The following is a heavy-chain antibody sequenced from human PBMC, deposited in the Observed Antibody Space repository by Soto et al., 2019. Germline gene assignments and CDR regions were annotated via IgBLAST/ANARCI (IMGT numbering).Heavy chain of an antibody. CDR1: GFTFTSSA. V-gene: IGHV1-58*01. Sequence: SVKVSCKASGFTFTSSAVQWVRQARGQRLEWIGWIVVGSGNTNYAQKFQERVTITRDMSTSTAYMELSSLRSEDTAVYYCAADFSAGGRFDPWGQGTLVTVSS. D-gene: IGHD3-10*01. J-gene: IGHJ5*02. CDR3: AADFSAGGRFDP. CDR2: IVVGSGNT.